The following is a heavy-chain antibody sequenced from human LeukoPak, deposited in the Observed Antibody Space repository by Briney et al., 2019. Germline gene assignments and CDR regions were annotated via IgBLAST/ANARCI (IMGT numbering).Heavy chain of an antibody. J-gene: IGHJ3*02. V-gene: IGHV3-30*04. CDR2: ISYDGSNK. CDR3: ARGRPFDM. Sequence: GGSLRLSCAASGFTFSSYAMHWVRQAPGKGLEWVAVISYDGSNKYYADSVKGRFTISRDNAKNSLYLQMNSLRAEDTAVYYCARGRPFDMWGQGTMVTVSS. CDR1: GFTFSSYA.